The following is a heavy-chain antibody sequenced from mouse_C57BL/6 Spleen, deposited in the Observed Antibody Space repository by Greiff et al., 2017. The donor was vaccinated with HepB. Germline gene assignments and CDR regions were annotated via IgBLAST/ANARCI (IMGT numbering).Heavy chain of an antibody. Sequence: VQLQQSGAELARPGASVKLSCKASGYTFTSYGISWVKQRTGQGLEWIGEIYPRSGNTYYNEKFKGKATLTADKSSSTAYMELRSLTSEDSAVYFCARKQLRLPFAYWGQGTLVTVSA. CDR1: GYTFTSYG. J-gene: IGHJ3*01. CDR2: IYPRSGNT. V-gene: IGHV1-81*01. CDR3: ARKQLRLPFAY. D-gene: IGHD3-2*02.